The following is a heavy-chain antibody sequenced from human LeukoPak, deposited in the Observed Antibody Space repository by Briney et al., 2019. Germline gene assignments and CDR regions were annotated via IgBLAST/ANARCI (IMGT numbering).Heavy chain of an antibody. Sequence: SQTLSLTCDISGDTVSSNSAAWNWIRQSPSRGLEWLGRTYYRTKWYYDYAVSVKSRITISPDTSKNQFSLQLNSVTADDTAVYYCARGFALDFWGQGTMVTVSS. CDR3: ARGFALDF. CDR1: GDTVSSNSAA. V-gene: IGHV6-1*01. CDR2: TYYRTKWYY. J-gene: IGHJ3*01.